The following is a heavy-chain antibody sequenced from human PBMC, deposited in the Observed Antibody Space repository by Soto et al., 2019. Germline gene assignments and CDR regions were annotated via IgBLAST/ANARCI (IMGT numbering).Heavy chain of an antibody. CDR1: GFTFSSYG. V-gene: IGHV3-33*01. J-gene: IGHJ6*02. Sequence: PGGSLRLSCAASGFTFSSYGMHWVRQAPGKGLEWVAVIWYDGSNKYYADSVKGRFTISRDNSKSTLYLQMNSLRAEDTAVYYCARDLHNYDFWRGYYYYYGMGGWGQGTTFTVSS. CDR3: ARDLHNYDFWRGYYYYYGMGG. CDR2: IWYDGSNK. D-gene: IGHD3-3*01.